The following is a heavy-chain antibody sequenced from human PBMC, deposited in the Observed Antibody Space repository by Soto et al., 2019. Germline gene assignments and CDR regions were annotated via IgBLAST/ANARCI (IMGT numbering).Heavy chain of an antibody. J-gene: IGHJ6*02. CDR3: ARVISSSSSLGLPYYYYGMDV. CDR2: IYYSGST. Sequence: SETLSLTWTVSGGSISSRSYCWGWIRQPPGKGLEWIGNIYYSGSTYYNPSLNSRVTMSVDTSKSQFSLKLSSVTAADTAVYYCARVISSSSSLGLPYYYYGMDVWGQGTTVTVSS. V-gene: IGHV4-39*01. CDR1: GGSISSRSYC. D-gene: IGHD6-6*01.